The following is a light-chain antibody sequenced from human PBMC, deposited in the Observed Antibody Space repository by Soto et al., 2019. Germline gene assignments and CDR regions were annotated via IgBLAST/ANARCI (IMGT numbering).Light chain of an antibody. Sequence: GDRGTVTWRASESTSEWLDWYQQKQGKAPKVLISDASRLKNGVPSRFSGIGSGTEGTLIISSLHPDDGEIYDGLQYSDYQWTFGQGTKVDIK. CDR1: ESTSEW. CDR2: DAS. V-gene: IGKV1-5*01. CDR3: LQYSDYQWT. J-gene: IGKJ1*01.